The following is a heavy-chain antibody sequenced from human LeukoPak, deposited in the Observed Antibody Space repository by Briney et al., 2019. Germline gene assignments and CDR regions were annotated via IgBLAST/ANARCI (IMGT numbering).Heavy chain of an antibody. Sequence: GGSLRLSCAASGFTVSSNYVSWVRQAPGKGLEWVSVIYSGGSTYYADSVKGRFTISRDNSKNTLYLQMNSLRAEDTAVYYCARDRYDSSGYPHFDYWGQGTLVTVSS. CDR3: ARDRYDSSGYPHFDY. V-gene: IGHV3-53*01. D-gene: IGHD3-22*01. J-gene: IGHJ4*02. CDR1: GFTVSSNY. CDR2: IYSGGST.